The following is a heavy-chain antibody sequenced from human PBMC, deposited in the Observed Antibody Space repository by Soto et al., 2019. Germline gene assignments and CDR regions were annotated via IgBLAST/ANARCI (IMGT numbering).Heavy chain of an antibody. CDR3: AGEGAAPSYYYGMDV. CDR2: IYYSGST. V-gene: IGHV4-31*03. Sequence: QVQLQESGPGLVKPSQTLSLTCTVSGGSISSGGYFWSWIRQHPGKGLEWIGFIYYSGSTYYNPSPQSRRTISVETSTNKFSLKLRSVTAAATAVEYCAGEGAAPSYYYGMDVWGQGTTVTVSS. CDR1: GGSISSGGYF. J-gene: IGHJ6*02. D-gene: IGHD6-6*01.